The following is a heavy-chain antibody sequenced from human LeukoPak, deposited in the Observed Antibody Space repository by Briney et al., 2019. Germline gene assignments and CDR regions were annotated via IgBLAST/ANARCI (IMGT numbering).Heavy chain of an antibody. D-gene: IGHD5-12*01. CDR3: ARGSSGYLY. J-gene: IGHJ4*02. Sequence: SQTLSLTCAISGDSVSSNIAACNSIRQSPSRGLEWLGRTYYMSKWYNEYAVSVKSRITINPDTSKNQCSLQLNSVTPEDTAVYYCARGSSGYLYCGQGTLVTVSS. CDR2: TYYMSKWYN. CDR1: GDSVSSNIAA. V-gene: IGHV6-1*01.